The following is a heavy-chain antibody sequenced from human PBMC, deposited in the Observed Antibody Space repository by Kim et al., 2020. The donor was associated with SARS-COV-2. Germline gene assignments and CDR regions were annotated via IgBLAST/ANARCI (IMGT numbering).Heavy chain of an antibody. V-gene: IGHV3-30*04. CDR1: GFTFSSYT. Sequence: GGSLRLSCAASGFTFSSYTMHWVRQAPGKGLEWVAVISYDGSYKYYADSVKGRFTISRDDSKNTLYLQMNSLRGEDTAVYYCAKDPQRDYTYGTWLDYWGQGTLVTVSS. CDR2: ISYDGSYK. J-gene: IGHJ4*02. D-gene: IGHD5-18*01. CDR3: AKDPQRDYTYGTWLDY.